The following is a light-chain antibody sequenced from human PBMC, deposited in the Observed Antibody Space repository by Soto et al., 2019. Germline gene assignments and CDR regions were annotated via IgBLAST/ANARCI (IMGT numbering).Light chain of an antibody. CDR1: ESIRSW. V-gene: IGKV1-5*03. J-gene: IGKJ1*01. CDR2: KAS. CDR3: QQYNNYWT. Sequence: DIQMTQSPSTLSASAGDRVTITCQASESIRSWLAWYQQKPGKAPKLLIYKASTLESGVPSRFSGSGSGTEFTLTISSLQPDDFATYYCQQYNNYWTFGQGTKVEIK.